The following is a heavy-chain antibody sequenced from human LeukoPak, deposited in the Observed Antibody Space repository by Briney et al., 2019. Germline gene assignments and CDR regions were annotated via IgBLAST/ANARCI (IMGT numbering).Heavy chain of an antibody. Sequence: GGSLRLSCAASGFTFSSYWMSWVRQAPGKRLEWVANMNQDGGERYYVDSVKGRFTISRDNAKNSLYLQMNSLRAEDTAVYYCARARGWDIVVVPVAADYWGQGTLVTVSS. J-gene: IGHJ4*02. V-gene: IGHV3-7*01. CDR2: MNQDGGER. D-gene: IGHD2-2*01. CDR3: ARARGWDIVVVPVAADY. CDR1: GFTFSSYW.